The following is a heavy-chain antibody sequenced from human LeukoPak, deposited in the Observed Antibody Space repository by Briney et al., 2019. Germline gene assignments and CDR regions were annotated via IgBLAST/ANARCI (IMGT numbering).Heavy chain of an antibody. D-gene: IGHD3-10*01. CDR1: GFTFSRYG. CDR2: IWYDGSNK. J-gene: IGHJ3*02. V-gene: IGHV3-33*01. Sequence: GGSLRLSCAASGFTFSRYGMHWVRQAPGKGLEWVAVIWYDGSNKNYAASVTGRLTISRDNPRNTLYLEMDSLRVEDTAVYFCARAGNFGSGSYFRDAFDIWGQGTMVTVSS. CDR3: ARAGNFGSGSYFRDAFDI.